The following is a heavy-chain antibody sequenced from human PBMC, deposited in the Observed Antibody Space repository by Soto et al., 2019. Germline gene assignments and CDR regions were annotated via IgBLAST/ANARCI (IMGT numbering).Heavy chain of an antibody. D-gene: IGHD2-2*01. Sequence: SETLSLTCTVSGGSISSSYWTWIRRPPGKGLEWIGYVSYGGNTNYNPSLKSRVTISVDTSKNQFSLKLSSVTAADTAVYYCARAFGYCSSTSCYFDYWGQGALVTVSS. CDR1: GGSISSSY. CDR3: ARAFGYCSSTSCYFDY. J-gene: IGHJ4*02. CDR2: VSYGGNT. V-gene: IGHV4-59*12.